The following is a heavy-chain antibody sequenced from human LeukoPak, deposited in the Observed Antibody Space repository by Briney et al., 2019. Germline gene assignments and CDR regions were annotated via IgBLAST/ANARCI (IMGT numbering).Heavy chain of an antibody. CDR1: GFTFSNYY. CDR2: ISSSGSTI. J-gene: IGHJ4*02. V-gene: IGHV3-11*01. Sequence: GGSLRLSCAASGFTFSNYYMSWIRQAPGKGLEWVSYISSSGSTIDYADPVKGRFTISRDNAKNSLYLQMNSLRAEDAAVYYCARSIPAGNRRWGQGTLVTVSS. D-gene: IGHD2-2*01. CDR3: ARSIPAGNRR.